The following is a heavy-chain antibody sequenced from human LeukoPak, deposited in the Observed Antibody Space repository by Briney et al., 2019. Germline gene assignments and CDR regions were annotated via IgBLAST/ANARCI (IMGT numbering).Heavy chain of an antibody. Sequence: SETLSLTCTVSGGSVNSRSYYWNWIRQPPGKGLEWIGYIYYNGNTNYNPSLKSRVTISEDTSKNQFSLKLTSVTAADTALYYCARDRGDYYGSGTYYLDSFDIWGQGAMVTVSS. CDR3: ARDRGDYYGSGTYYLDSFDI. J-gene: IGHJ3*02. CDR2: IYYNGNT. V-gene: IGHV4-61*01. D-gene: IGHD3-10*01. CDR1: GGSVNSRSYY.